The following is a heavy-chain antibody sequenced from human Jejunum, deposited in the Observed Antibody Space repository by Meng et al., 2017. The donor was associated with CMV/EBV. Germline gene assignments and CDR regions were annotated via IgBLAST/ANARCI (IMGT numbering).Heavy chain of an antibody. D-gene: IGHD2-15*01. V-gene: IGHV1-69*10. CDR3: AKYCSGSNCYSWFDP. Sequence: QVQLVQSGAEVKKPGSSVKVSCKASGDTFTNYTIAWVRQAPGQGLEWMGGIIPMLDIAKYAQKFQGRVTISADKSTRTDYMELSSLRSVDTAVYYCAKYCSGSNCYSWFDPWGQGTLVTVSS. CDR2: IIPMLDIA. CDR1: GDTFTNYT. J-gene: IGHJ5*02.